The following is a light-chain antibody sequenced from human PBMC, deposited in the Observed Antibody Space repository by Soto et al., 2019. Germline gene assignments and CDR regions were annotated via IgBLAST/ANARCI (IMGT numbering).Light chain of an antibody. CDR3: QQYNSYSWT. CDR2: KAS. Sequence: DIQMTQSPSTLSASVGDRVTITCRASQSISSWLAWYQQKPGKAPKLLIYKASSLESGVPSRVSGSGSGTEFTLTISSLQPDDFATDYCQQYNSYSWTFGQGTKVEIK. J-gene: IGKJ1*01. CDR1: QSISSW. V-gene: IGKV1-5*03.